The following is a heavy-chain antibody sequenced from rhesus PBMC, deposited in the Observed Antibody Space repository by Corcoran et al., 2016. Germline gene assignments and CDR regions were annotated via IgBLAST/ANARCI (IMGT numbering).Heavy chain of an antibody. V-gene: IGHV4-173*01. CDR3: ARVTTVAANRFDV. J-gene: IGHJ5-1*01. CDR1: VGSTRSTY. CDR2: ISGSGGST. D-gene: IGHD4-29*01. Sequence: QLQLQESGPGLVKPSETMSLTCAVPVGSTRSTYCRWIRHSPGNGLEWIGRISGSGGSTDYNPSLKSRVTISTDTSKNQFSLKLSSVTGADTAVYYCARVTTVAANRFDVWGPGVLVTVSS.